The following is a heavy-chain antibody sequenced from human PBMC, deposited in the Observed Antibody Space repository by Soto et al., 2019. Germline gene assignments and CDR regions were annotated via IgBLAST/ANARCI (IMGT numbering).Heavy chain of an antibody. V-gene: IGHV3-64*01. CDR2: ISSNGGST. J-gene: IGHJ3*02. D-gene: IGHD2-21*02. Sequence: EVQLVESGGGLVQPGGSLRLSCAASGFTFSSYAMHWAGRAPGKGLEYVSAISSNGGSTYYANSVKGRFTISRDNSKNTLYLQMGSLRAEDMAVYYCARNYGGNSYAFDIWGQGTMVTVSS. CDR1: GFTFSSYA. CDR3: ARNYGGNSYAFDI.